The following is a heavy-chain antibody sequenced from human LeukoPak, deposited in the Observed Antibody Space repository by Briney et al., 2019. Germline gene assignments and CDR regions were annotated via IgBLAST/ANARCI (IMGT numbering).Heavy chain of an antibody. V-gene: IGHV3-9*01. J-gene: IGHJ4*02. CDR3: AKDKAPLYSGYDWDLDF. D-gene: IGHD5-12*01. CDR2: ISWNSASI. CDR1: GFTFHQYA. Sequence: PEGSLRLSCAASGFTFHQYAIHWVRQVPGKGLEWVSGISWNSASIGYADSVKGRFTISRDNAKNSVHLQMNSLRAEDTALYYCAKDKAPLYSGYDWDLDFWGQGTLVTVSS.